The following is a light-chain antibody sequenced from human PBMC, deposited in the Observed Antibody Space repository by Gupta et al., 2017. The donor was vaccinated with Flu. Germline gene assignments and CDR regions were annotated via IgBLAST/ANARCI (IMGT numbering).Light chain of an antibody. CDR1: SSDVGGYNY. CDR2: EVS. CDR3: SSYTSSSTLGV. J-gene: IGLJ1*01. V-gene: IGLV2-14*01. Sequence: QSALTQPASVSGSPGQSLTIPCTGTSSDVGGYNYVSWYKQHPGNAPNLLMYEVSNRRSGVSNGCSGSKYGNKASLTTFGLQAEDEADYYCSSYTSSSTLGVFGTGTKVTVL.